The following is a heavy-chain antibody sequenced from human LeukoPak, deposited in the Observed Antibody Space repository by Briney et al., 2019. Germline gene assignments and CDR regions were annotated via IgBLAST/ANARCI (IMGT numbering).Heavy chain of an antibody. CDR2: INPNSGGT. V-gene: IGHV1-2*04. CDR1: GYTFTGYY. CDR3: AGYYYYGMDV. Sequence: ASVKVSCKASGYTFTGYYMHWVQQAPGQGLEWMGWINPNSGGTNYAQKFQGWVTMTRDTSISTAYMELSRLRSDDTAVYYCAGYYYYGMDVWGQGTTVTVSS. J-gene: IGHJ6*02.